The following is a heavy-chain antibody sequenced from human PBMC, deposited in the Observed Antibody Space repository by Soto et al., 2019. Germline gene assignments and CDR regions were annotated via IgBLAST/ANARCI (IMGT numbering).Heavy chain of an antibody. D-gene: IGHD2-21*02. J-gene: IGHJ4*02. V-gene: IGHV1-46*01. CDR1: GYPFTDYF. Sequence: WASVKVSCKTSGYPFTDYFIHWVRQAPGQGLEWMGIISLYHHSTSYAQKFQGRLTVTADTSTTTVYMDLSSLTSEDSAVYWCARELYSCGGDCPYYMDYWGQGTLVTVSS. CDR2: ISLYHHST. CDR3: ARELYSCGGDCPYYMDY.